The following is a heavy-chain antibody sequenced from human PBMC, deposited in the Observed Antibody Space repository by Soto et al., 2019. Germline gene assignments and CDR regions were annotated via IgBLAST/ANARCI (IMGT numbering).Heavy chain of an antibody. Sequence: GGSLRLSCAASGFTFSSYSMNWVRQAPGKGLEWVSSISSSSSYIYYADSVKGRFTISRDNAKNSLYLQMNSLRAEDTAVYYCARDSYDSSGSFDYWRQGTLVTVSS. D-gene: IGHD3-22*01. J-gene: IGHJ4*02. CDR1: GFTFSSYS. V-gene: IGHV3-21*01. CDR3: ARDSYDSSGSFDY. CDR2: ISSSSSYI.